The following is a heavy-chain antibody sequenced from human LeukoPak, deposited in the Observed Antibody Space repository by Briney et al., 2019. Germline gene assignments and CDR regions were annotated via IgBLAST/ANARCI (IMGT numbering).Heavy chain of an antibody. D-gene: IGHD2-21*02. J-gene: IGHJ5*02. Sequence: SETLSLTCTVSAGHISSYYWSWIRRPPGKGLEWIGYVYYSARTDYNPSLKSRVSISVDKLKSQFSLKLSSVTAADTGVYFCARGGGCTGGDCYSDWFDPWGPGILVTVSS. CDR2: VYYSART. V-gene: IGHV4-59*12. CDR1: AGHISSYY. CDR3: ARGGGCTGGDCYSDWFDP.